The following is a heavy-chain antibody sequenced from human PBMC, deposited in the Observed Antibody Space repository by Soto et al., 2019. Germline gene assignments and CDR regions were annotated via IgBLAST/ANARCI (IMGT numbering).Heavy chain of an antibody. Sequence: QVQLQESGPGLVKPSGTLSLTCAVSGGSISSSNWWSWVRQPPGKGLEWIGEIYHSGSTNYNPSLKSRVTIEVDKSKNQFPLKLSSVTAADTAVYYCARAAMGGSSWPFDYWGQGTLVTVSS. CDR3: ARAAMGGSSWPFDY. D-gene: IGHD6-13*01. CDR2: IYHSGST. J-gene: IGHJ4*02. V-gene: IGHV4-4*02. CDR1: GGSISSSNW.